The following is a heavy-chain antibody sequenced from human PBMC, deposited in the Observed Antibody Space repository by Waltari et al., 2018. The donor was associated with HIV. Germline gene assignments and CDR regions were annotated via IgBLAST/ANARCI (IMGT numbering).Heavy chain of an antibody. CDR3: ARDSYSSTLPGGYYYGMDV. J-gene: IGHJ6*02. Sequence: QVQLQESGPGLVKPSETLSLTCAVSGYSISSGYYWGWIREPPGKGLEWIVSIYHSGSTYYNPSRKSRVTISVDTSKNQFSLKLSSVTAADTAVYYCARDSYSSTLPGGYYYGMDVWGQGTTVTVSS. D-gene: IGHD6-13*01. CDR1: GYSISSGYY. CDR2: IYHSGST. V-gene: IGHV4-38-2*02.